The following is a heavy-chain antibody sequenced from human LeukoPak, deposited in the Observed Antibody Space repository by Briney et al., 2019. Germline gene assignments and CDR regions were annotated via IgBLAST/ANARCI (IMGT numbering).Heavy chain of an antibody. CDR1: GGTFSSYA. D-gene: IGHD6-6*01. CDR2: IIPIFGTA. CDR3: ARVWQLDPSSSSSYYYYYMDV. J-gene: IGHJ6*03. V-gene: IGHV1-69*13. Sequence: VASVKVSCKASGGTFSSYAISWVRQAPGQGLEWMGGIIPIFGTANYAQKFQGRVTITADESTSTAYMELSSLRSGDTVVYYCARVWQLDPSSSSSYYYYYMDVWGKGTTVTVSS.